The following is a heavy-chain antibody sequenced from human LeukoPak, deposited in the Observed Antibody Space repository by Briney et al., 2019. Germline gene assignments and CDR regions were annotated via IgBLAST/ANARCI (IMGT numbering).Heavy chain of an antibody. J-gene: IGHJ4*02. D-gene: IGHD6-13*01. CDR1: EFTVIDYA. Sequence: PGGSLRLSCAASEFTVIDYAMSSVRQAPGKWLEYVSGISGSGGSTYHADSVQGRFPISRDNSKNTLYLQMHSLRGEDTAVYYCAKGRSAAAGTGIGYFDYWGQGIQVTVSS. CDR3: AKGRSAAAGTGIGYFDY. CDR2: ISGSGGST. V-gene: IGHV3-23*01.